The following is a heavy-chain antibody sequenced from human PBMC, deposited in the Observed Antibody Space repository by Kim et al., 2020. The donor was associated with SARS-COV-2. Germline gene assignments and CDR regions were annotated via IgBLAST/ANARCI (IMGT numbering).Heavy chain of an antibody. CDR1: GFTFSSYS. Sequence: GGSLRLSCAASGFTFSSYSMNWVRQAPGKGLEWVSSISSSSSYIYYADSVKGRFTISRDNAKNSLYLQMNSLRAEDTAVYYCARFDKYGSGPWDFDYWGQGTLVTVSS. V-gene: IGHV3-21*01. CDR3: ARFDKYGSGPWDFDY. CDR2: ISSSSSYI. D-gene: IGHD3-10*01. J-gene: IGHJ4*02.